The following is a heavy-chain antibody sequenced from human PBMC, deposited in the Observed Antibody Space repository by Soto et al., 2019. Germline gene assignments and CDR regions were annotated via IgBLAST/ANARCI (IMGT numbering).Heavy chain of an antibody. Sequence: SETLSLTGTVSGGAISSYYWSWIRQPPGKGLEWIGYIYYSGSTNYNPSLKSRVTISVDTSKNQFSLKLSSVTAADTAVYYCARQGGLTPFDYWGQGTLVTVSS. D-gene: IGHD3-16*01. CDR3: ARQGGLTPFDY. J-gene: IGHJ4*02. CDR2: IYYSGST. V-gene: IGHV4-59*08. CDR1: GGAISSYY.